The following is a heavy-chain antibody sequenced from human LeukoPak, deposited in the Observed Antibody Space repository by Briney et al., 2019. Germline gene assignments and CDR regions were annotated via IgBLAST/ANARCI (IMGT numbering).Heavy chain of an antibody. CDR2: ISSGASTM. CDR1: GLMFRSFE. Sequence: GGSLRLSCAASGLMFRSFEMYWVRQAPGKGPEWVAYISSGASTMYYADSVKGRFTISRDDAKNSLFLQMNSLRAEDTAIYYCALLAVASDFDYWGQGTPVTVSS. J-gene: IGHJ4*02. CDR3: ALLAVASDFDY. D-gene: IGHD6-19*01. V-gene: IGHV3-48*03.